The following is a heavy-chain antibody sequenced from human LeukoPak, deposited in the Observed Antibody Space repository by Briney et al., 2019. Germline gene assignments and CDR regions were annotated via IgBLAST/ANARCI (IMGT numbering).Heavy chain of an antibody. V-gene: IGHV4-39*01. CDR2: IYYSGIN. J-gene: IGHJ4*02. CDR3: ARLNVLRFLEWFFDN. CDR1: GGSISSSTYY. Sequence: SETLSLTCTVSGGSISSSTYYWGWIRQPPGKGLEWLGSIYYSGINYYNPSLKSQVTISVDASKNQFSLKLSSVTAADTAVYYCARLNVLRFLEWFFDNWGQGTLVTVSS. D-gene: IGHD3-3*01.